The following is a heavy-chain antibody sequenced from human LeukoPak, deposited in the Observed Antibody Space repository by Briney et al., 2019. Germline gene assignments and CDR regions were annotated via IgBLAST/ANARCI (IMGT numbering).Heavy chain of an antibody. CDR2: IWYDGSNK. CDR1: GFTFSSYG. D-gene: IGHD3-22*01. Sequence: GGSLRLSCAASGFTFSSYGMHWVRQAPGKGLEWVAVIWYDGSNKYYADSVKGRFTISRDNSKNTLYLQMNSLRAEDTAVYYCARGYYYDSSGYYYFDYWGEGTLVTVSS. V-gene: IGHV3-33*01. CDR3: ARGYYYDSSGYYYFDY. J-gene: IGHJ4*02.